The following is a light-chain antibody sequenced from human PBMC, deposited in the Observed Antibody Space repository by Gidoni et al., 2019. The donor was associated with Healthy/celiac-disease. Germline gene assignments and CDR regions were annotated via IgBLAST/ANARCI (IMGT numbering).Light chain of an antibody. CDR2: KDN. CDR3: QSADSSGTWV. CDR1: VLPKQY. Sequence: SYELTQPPPESVSPGQTARMSCSGDVLPKQYAYWYQQNPGPAPVLVIYKDNERPSGIPERFSGSSSGTTVTLTISGVQAEDEADYYCQSADSSGTWVFGGGTKLTVL. J-gene: IGLJ3*02. V-gene: IGLV3-25*03.